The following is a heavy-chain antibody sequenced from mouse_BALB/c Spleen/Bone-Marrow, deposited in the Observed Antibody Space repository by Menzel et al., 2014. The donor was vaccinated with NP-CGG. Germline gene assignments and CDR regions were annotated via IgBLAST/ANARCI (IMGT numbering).Heavy chain of an antibody. CDR2: ISNGSSTI. V-gene: IGHV5-17*02. CDR3: ARKGAMITHYYAMDY. Sequence: EVKLQESGGGLVQPGGSRKLSCAASGFTFXSFGMHWVRQAPEKGLEWVAYISNGSSTIYYADTVKGRFTTSRDNPKNTLFLQKASLRSEDTAMYYCARKGAMITHYYAMDYWGQGTSDTVSS. CDR1: GFTFXSFG. D-gene: IGHD2-4*01. J-gene: IGHJ4*01.